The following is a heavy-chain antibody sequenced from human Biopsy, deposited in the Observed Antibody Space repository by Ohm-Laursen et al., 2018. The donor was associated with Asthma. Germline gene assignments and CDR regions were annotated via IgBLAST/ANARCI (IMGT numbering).Heavy chain of an antibody. J-gene: IGHJ6*02. CDR1: GGTFSNFA. Sequence: SVKVSCNAPGGTFSNFAISWARQAPGQGLEWLGGIMTVFGTTNYAQKFQGRVTITADESTSTAYMEVTSLRSEDTAIYYCARCQVGYSSGWSLLLKKIYYSGMDVWGQGTAVTVFS. D-gene: IGHD6-19*01. V-gene: IGHV1-69*13. CDR2: IMTVFGTT. CDR3: ARCQVGYSSGWSLLLKKIYYSGMDV.